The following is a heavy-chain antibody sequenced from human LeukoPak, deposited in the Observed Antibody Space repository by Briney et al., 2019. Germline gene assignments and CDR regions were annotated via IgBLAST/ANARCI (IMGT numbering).Heavy chain of an antibody. Sequence: SETLSLTCAVSGYSFSSGYYWGWIRQPPGKGLEWIGSIYHSGSTYYNPSLKSRVTISVDTSKNQFSLKLSSVTAADTAVYYCARGGLRSGGSCYINWGQGTLVTVSS. CDR2: IYHSGST. CDR3: ARGGLRSGGSCYIN. J-gene: IGHJ4*02. D-gene: IGHD2-15*01. CDR1: GYSFSSGYY. V-gene: IGHV4-38-2*01.